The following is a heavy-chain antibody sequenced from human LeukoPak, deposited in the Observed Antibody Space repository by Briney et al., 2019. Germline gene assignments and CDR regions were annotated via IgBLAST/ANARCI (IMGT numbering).Heavy chain of an antibody. CDR3: GGPAFDP. CDR2: INSDGSST. V-gene: IGHV3-74*01. CDR1: GLTLSSYW. D-gene: IGHD2-15*01. Sequence: GGSLRLSCAASGLTLSSYWMHWVRQAPGKGLVWVSRINSDGSSTSYADSVKGRFTISRDNAKNTQYLQMNSQRAEDTAVYYCGGPAFDPWGQGTLVTVSS. J-gene: IGHJ5*02.